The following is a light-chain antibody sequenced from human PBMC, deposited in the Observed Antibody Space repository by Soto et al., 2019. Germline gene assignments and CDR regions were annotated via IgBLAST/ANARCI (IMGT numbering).Light chain of an antibody. J-gene: IGLJ2*01. Sequence: QSALTQPASVSGSPGQSITISCTGTSSDVGNYAYVSWYQQHPGKAPKLIIYDVTNRPSGVSSRFSGSKSGNTASLTISGLQSDDEDDYYCSSFTTTTALILFGGGTQLTVL. V-gene: IGLV2-14*01. CDR3: SSFTTTTALIL. CDR1: SSDVGNYAY. CDR2: DVT.